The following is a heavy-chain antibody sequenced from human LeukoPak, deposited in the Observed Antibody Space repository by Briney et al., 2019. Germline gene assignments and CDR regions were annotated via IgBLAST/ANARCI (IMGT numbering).Heavy chain of an antibody. V-gene: IGHV3-21*01. D-gene: IGHD3-10*01. Sequence: PGGSLRLSCAASGFTFSSYSMNWVRQAPGKGLEWVSSISSSSYIYYADSVKGRFTISRDNAKNSLYLQMNSLRAEDTAVYYCARADRNYGYLFAFWGQGTLVTVSS. J-gene: IGHJ4*02. CDR2: ISSSSYI. CDR1: GFTFSSYS. CDR3: ARADRNYGYLFAF.